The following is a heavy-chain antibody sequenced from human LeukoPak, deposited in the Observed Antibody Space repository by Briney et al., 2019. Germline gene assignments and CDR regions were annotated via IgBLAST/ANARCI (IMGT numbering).Heavy chain of an antibody. D-gene: IGHD3-22*01. CDR3: ARDLDSSGDSYGMDV. J-gene: IGHJ6*02. CDR2: IYYSGST. V-gene: IGHV4-59*01. Sequence: SSETLSLTCTVSGGSISSYYWSWIRQPPGKGLEWIGYIYYSGSTNYNPSLKSRVTISVDTSKNQFSLKLSSVTAADTAVYYCARDLDSSGDSYGMDVWGQGTTVTVSS. CDR1: GGSISSYY.